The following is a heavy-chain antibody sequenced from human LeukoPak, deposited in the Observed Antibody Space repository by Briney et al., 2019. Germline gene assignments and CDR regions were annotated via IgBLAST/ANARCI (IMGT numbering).Heavy chain of an antibody. Sequence: GGSLRLSCAASGLPFSNAWMSWVRQAPGKGLEWVGRIKGKIDGGTTDHVAPVQGRFTISRDDSENTLYLQMNSLKTEDTAVYYCTTVGLYDILTGHYHDSFDRWGQGTMVTVSS. V-gene: IGHV3-15*01. D-gene: IGHD3-9*01. CDR2: IKGKIDGGTT. CDR1: GLPFSNAW. CDR3: TTVGLYDILTGHYHDSFDR. J-gene: IGHJ3*01.